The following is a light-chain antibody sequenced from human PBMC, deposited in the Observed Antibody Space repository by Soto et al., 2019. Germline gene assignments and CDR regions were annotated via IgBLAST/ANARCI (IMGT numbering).Light chain of an antibody. J-gene: IGKJ5*01. CDR1: QSVSSSY. V-gene: IGKV3-20*01. CDR3: QQYGSSLIT. Sequence: EIVLTQSPGTLSLSPGERATLSCRASQSVSSSYLAWYQQKPGQAPRLLIYGASSRATGIPDRFSGSGSGTDFTLTISILEPEDFAVYYCQQYGSSLITFGQATRLEIK. CDR2: GAS.